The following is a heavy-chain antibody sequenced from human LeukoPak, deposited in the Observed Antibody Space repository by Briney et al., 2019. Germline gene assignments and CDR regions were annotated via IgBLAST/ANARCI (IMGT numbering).Heavy chain of an antibody. CDR3: ASVKLGYYYDTNGYFDS. D-gene: IGHD3-22*01. CDR2: IYYQGNT. J-gene: IGHJ4*02. Sequence: SETLSLTCTVSTDSISKSLYHWAWVRQPPGKGLEWIAEIYYQGNTYYNPSLSGRVTISVDTSKNQFSLQLNAVTAADTALYFCASVKLGYYYDTNGYFDSLGQGIPVTVSS. CDR1: TDSISKSLYH. V-gene: IGHV4-39*07.